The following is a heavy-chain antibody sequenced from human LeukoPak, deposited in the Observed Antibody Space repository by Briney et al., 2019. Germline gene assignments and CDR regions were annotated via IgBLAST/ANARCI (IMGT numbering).Heavy chain of an antibody. CDR1: GFTFSSYA. Sequence: PGGSLRLSCAASGFTFSSYAMSWVRQAPGKGLEWVSAISGSGGSTYYAESVKGRFTISRDNSKNTLYLQMNSLRAEDTAVYYCARGESIFGVVIIPKYFDYWGQGTLVTVSS. J-gene: IGHJ4*02. CDR2: ISGSGGST. V-gene: IGHV3-23*01. D-gene: IGHD3-3*01. CDR3: ARGESIFGVVIIPKYFDY.